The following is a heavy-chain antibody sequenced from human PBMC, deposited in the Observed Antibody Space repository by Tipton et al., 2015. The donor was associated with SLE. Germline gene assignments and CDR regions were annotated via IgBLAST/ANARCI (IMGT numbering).Heavy chain of an antibody. CDR1: GFIFSNHW. J-gene: IGHJ5*02. CDR3: ARGTGTTGGWFDP. D-gene: IGHD1-1*01. Sequence: SLRLSCAASGFIFSNHWMHWVRQVPGKGLVWLSQINNDGSDTTYADSVRGRFTVSRDNAKNSLYLQMNSLRAEDTAVYYCARGTGTTGGWFDPWGQGTLVTVSS. CDR2: INNDGSDT. V-gene: IGHV3-74*03.